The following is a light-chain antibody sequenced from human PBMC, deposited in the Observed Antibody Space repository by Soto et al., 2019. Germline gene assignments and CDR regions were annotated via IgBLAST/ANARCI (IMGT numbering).Light chain of an antibody. CDR2: WAS. Sequence: DIVMTQSPDSLAVSLGERATINCKSSQSVLYSSNNKNYLTWFQQKPGQPPKLLIYWASTRESGVPDRFSGSGSGTDFTLTFISLQAEDGAVYYCQQTYATPFTFGQGTKLEIK. CDR3: QQTYATPFT. CDR1: QSVLYSSNNKNY. J-gene: IGKJ2*01. V-gene: IGKV4-1*01.